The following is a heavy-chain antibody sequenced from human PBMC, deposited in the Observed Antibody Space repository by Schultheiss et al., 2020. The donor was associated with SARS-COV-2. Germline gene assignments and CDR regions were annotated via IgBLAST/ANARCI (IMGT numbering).Heavy chain of an antibody. CDR2: ISSSGSTI. J-gene: IGHJ3*02. CDR1: GFTFSDYY. CDR3: AREGDGYNWHAFDI. V-gene: IGHV3-11*01. Sequence: GESLKISCAASGFTFSDYYMSWIRQAPGKGLEWVSYISSSGSTIYYADSVKGRFTISRDNAKNSLYLQMNSLRAEDTAVYYCAREGDGYNWHAFDIWGQGTMVTVSS. D-gene: IGHD5-24*01.